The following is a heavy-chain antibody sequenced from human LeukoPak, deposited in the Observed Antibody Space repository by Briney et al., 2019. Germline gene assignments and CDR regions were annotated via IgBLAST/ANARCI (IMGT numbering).Heavy chain of an antibody. Sequence: GASVKVSCKASGYTFTSYYMHWVRQAPGRGLEWMGIINPSGGSTSYAQKFQGRVTMTRDTSTSTVYMELSSLRSEDTAVYYCARAVAGPNGMDVWGQGTTVTVSS. V-gene: IGHV1-46*01. CDR3: ARAVAGPNGMDV. CDR2: INPSGGST. D-gene: IGHD6-19*01. J-gene: IGHJ6*02. CDR1: GYTFTSYY.